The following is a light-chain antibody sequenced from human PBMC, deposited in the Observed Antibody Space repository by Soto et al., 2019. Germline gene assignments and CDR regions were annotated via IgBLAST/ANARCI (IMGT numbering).Light chain of an antibody. J-gene: IGKJ4*01. CDR2: VAS. V-gene: IGKV1-39*01. CDR3: QQSSSTPQT. CDR1: HSISSY. Sequence: DIQMTQSPSSLSASVGDRVTITCRASHSISSYLSWYQQKPGKAPKLLINVASTLQSGVPSRFSGSGSGTDFTLAISSLQPEDCATYYCQQSSSTPQTFGGGTRVEIK.